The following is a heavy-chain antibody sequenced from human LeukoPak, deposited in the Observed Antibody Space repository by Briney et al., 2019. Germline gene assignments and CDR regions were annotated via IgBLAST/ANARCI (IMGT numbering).Heavy chain of an antibody. Sequence: SETLSLTCTVSGGSISSYYWSWIRQPPGKGLEWIGYIYYSGSTDYNPSLKSRVTISVDTSKNQFSLKLSSVTDADTAVYDCASGLYSGSYYGDYYYGMDVWGQGTTVTVSS. V-gene: IGHV4-59*08. CDR2: IYYSGST. CDR1: GGSISSYY. J-gene: IGHJ6*02. CDR3: ASGLYSGSYYGDYYYGMDV. D-gene: IGHD1-26*01.